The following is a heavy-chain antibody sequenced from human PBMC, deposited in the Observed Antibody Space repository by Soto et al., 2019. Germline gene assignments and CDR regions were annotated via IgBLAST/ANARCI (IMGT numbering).Heavy chain of an antibody. CDR1: GGTFSSYA. J-gene: IGHJ3*02. CDR3: ARESGREYNWNDVDAFDI. V-gene: IGHV1-69*12. CDR2: IIPIFGTA. D-gene: IGHD1-1*01. Sequence: QVQLVQSGAEVKKPGSSVKVSCKASGGTFSSYAISWVRQAPGQGLEWMGGIIPIFGTANYAQKFQGRVTITADESTSTAYMELSSLRSEDTAVYYCARESGREYNWNDVDAFDIWGQGTMVTVSS.